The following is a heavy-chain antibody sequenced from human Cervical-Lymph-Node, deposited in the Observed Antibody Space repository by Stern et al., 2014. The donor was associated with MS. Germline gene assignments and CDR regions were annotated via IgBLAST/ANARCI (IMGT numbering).Heavy chain of an antibody. D-gene: IGHD5-24*01. CDR2: LWYDGSNK. V-gene: IGHV3-33*01. CDR1: GFIFGDFA. Sequence: VQLVESGGGVVQPGRSLRLSCTTSGFIFGDFAMHWVRQAPGKGLEWVAVLWYDGSNKKYADSVKGRFSISRDNSKNTLFLQLNRLRADDTAVYYCARDGGLSGDGYNPFDSWGQGTLVTVSS. J-gene: IGHJ4*02. CDR3: ARDGGLSGDGYNPFDS.